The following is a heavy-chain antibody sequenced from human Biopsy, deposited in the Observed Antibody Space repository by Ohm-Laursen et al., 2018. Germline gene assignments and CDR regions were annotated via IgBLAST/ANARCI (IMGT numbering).Heavy chain of an antibody. Sequence: TLSLTCTVSGVSINTGDYYWTRIRQHPGTGLEWIGYIHYSGNTLYNPSLKSRLTISVDTSRNQFSLKLTSVTAADMALYYCARAGGGKIYGLWGQGTLVTVSS. CDR2: IHYSGNT. D-gene: IGHD3-16*01. V-gene: IGHV4-31*03. CDR1: GVSINTGDYY. CDR3: ARAGGGKIYGL. J-gene: IGHJ4*02.